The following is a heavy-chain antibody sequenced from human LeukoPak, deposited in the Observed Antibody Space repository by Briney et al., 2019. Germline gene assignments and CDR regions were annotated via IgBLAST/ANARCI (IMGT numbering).Heavy chain of an antibody. V-gene: IGHV3-23*01. CDR2: ISVDGKTA. J-gene: IGHJ5*02. CDR3: AQGYLSGWYPS. Sequence: GGSLRLSCVVSGFSVSNSGMSWVRQAPGKGLDWISAISVDGKTAYYADSVKGRFIISRDNSKNTLYLQLSGLRAEDTAVYYCAQGYLSGWYPSWGQGSMVSVPS. CDR1: GFSVSNSG. D-gene: IGHD6-19*01.